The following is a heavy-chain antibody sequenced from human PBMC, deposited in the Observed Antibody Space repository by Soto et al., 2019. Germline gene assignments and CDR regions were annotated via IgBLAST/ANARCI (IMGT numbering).Heavy chain of an antibody. J-gene: IGHJ4*02. CDR2: ISAYNGNT. V-gene: IGHV1-18*01. CDR1: GYTFTSYG. D-gene: IGHD4-17*01. Sequence: QVQLVQSGAEVKKPGASVKVSCKASGYTFTSYGISWVRQAPGQGLEWMGWISAYNGNTNYAQKLQGRVTMTTDTTTSTAYMKLRSLRSDDTAVYYCARVAEWITVTTNFDYWGQGTLVTVSS. CDR3: ARVAEWITVTTNFDY.